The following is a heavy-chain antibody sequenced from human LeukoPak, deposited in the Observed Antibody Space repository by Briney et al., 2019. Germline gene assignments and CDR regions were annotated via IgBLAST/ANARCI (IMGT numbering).Heavy chain of an antibody. Sequence: PSETLSLTCTVSGGSISTSNYYWSWIRQPPGKGLEWIGYIYYSGSTNYNPSLKSRVTISVDTSKNQFSLKLSSVTAADTAVYYCARVPSYGSGSYCFDYWGQGTLVTVSS. CDR2: IYYSGST. CDR1: GGSISTSNYY. CDR3: ARVPSYGSGSYCFDY. V-gene: IGHV4-61*01. J-gene: IGHJ4*02. D-gene: IGHD3-10*01.